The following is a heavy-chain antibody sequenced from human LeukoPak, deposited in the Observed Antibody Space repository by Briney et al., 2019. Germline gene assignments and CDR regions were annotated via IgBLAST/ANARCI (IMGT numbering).Heavy chain of an antibody. Sequence: GESLKISCKGSGYSFTSYWIGWVRQMPGKGLEWMGITYPGDSDTRYSPSFQGQVTISADKSISTAYLQWSSLKASDTAMYYCAIGPYYDILTGYYNGDYWGQGTLVTVSS. V-gene: IGHV5-51*01. CDR3: AIGPYYDILTGYYNGDY. CDR1: GYSFTSYW. CDR2: TYPGDSDT. D-gene: IGHD3-9*01. J-gene: IGHJ4*02.